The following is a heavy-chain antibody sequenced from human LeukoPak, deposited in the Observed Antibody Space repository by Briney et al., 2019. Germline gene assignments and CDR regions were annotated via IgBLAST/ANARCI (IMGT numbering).Heavy chain of an antibody. CDR1: GGSISTGSSY. Sequence: PSETLSLTCTVSGGSISTGSSYWGWIRQPPGKGLEWIGTIYYSGTTHYNPSLKSRLTVSIDTSKNQFSLKLTSVTAADTAMYYCARDFTRIDDHYFYMDVWGKGTTVTVSS. V-gene: IGHV4-39*07. CDR3: ARDFTRIDDHYFYMDV. D-gene: IGHD3-22*01. CDR2: IYYSGTT. J-gene: IGHJ6*03.